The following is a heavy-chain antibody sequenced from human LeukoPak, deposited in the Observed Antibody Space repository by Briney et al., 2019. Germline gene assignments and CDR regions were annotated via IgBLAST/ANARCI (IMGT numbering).Heavy chain of an antibody. CDR2: ISSSSSTI. J-gene: IGHJ4*02. V-gene: IGHV3-48*01. CDR1: GFTFSSYS. D-gene: IGHD1-26*01. Sequence: GGSLRLSCAARGFTFSSYSMNGGRQARGKGVEGVSYISSSSSTIYYGDSVKGQFTISRDNAKKSLYLQMNSLRAEDTAVYYCARDGRYSGGFDNWGQGTLVTVSS. CDR3: ARDGRYSGGFDN.